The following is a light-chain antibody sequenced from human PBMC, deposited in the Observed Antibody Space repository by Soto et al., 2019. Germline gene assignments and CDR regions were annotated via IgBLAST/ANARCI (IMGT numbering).Light chain of an antibody. CDR2: GAS. Sequence: ELVLTQSPGTLSLSPGERATLSCRASQSVSSSYLAWYQQKPGQAPRLLIYGASNMATGIPDRFSGSGSGTDFTLTISRQEPEDFAVYFCQQYGSSPPFTFGQGTKVEIK. V-gene: IGKV3-20*01. CDR1: QSVSSSY. CDR3: QQYGSSPPFT. J-gene: IGKJ2*01.